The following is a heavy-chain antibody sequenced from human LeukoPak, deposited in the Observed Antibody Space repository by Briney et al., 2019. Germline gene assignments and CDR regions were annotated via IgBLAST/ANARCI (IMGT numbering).Heavy chain of an antibody. Sequence: SVKVSCKASGGTFSSYAISWVRQAPGQGLEWVGGIIPIFGTANYAQKFQGRVTITADESTSTAYMELSSLRSEDTAVYYCARTPIAARPTYQTPADYWGQGTLVTVSS. CDR2: IIPIFGTA. D-gene: IGHD6-6*01. CDR3: ARTPIAARPTYQTPADY. J-gene: IGHJ4*02. CDR1: GGTFSSYA. V-gene: IGHV1-69*01.